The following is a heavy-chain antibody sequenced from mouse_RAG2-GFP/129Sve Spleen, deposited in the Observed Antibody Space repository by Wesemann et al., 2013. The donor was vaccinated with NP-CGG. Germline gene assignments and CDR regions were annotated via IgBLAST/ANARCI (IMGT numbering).Heavy chain of an antibody. CDR3: ARHTSAYFDY. Sequence: EVQLVESGGDLVKPGGSLKLSCAASGFTFSSYGMSWVRQTPDKRLEWIATISNGGSYTFYPGSVRGRFTISRDNAKNTLFLQMSSLKSEDTAIYYCARHTSAYFDYWGQGTTLTVSS. D-gene: IGHD3-1*01. V-gene: IGHV5-6*01. J-gene: IGHJ2*01. CDR1: GFTFSSYG. CDR2: ISNGGSYT.